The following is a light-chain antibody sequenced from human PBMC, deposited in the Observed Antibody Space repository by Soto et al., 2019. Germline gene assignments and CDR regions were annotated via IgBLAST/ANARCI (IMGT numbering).Light chain of an antibody. V-gene: IGKV1-5*03. CDR1: QSISSW. CDR2: KAS. CDR3: QQYDSYPLT. Sequence: DTQMTQSPSTLPASVGDRVTITCRASQSISSWLAWYQQKPGKAPKLLIYKASTLQSGVPSRFSGRGSGTEFTLTISSLQPDDFATYYCQQYDSYPLTFGGGTKVEIK. J-gene: IGKJ4*01.